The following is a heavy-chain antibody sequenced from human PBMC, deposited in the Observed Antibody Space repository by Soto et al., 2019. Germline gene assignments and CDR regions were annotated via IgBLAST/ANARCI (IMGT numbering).Heavy chain of an antibody. J-gene: IGHJ6*02. D-gene: IGHD2-8*01. V-gene: IGHV5-10-1*01. CDR2: IDPSDSYT. CDR3: ARRPRCNSYYYYVMDF. Sequence: GESMKISCKGSGYSFTSYWISWVRQMPGKGLEWMGRIDPSDSYTNYSPSFQGHVTISADKSISTAYLQWSSLKASDTAMYYCARRPRCNSYYYYVMDFCGQGTTVTVSS. CDR1: GYSFTSYW.